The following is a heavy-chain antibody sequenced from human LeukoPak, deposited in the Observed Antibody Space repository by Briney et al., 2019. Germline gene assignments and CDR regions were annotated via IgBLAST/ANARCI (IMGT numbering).Heavy chain of an antibody. V-gene: IGHV4-34*01. D-gene: IGHD3-10*01. CDR1: GGSFSGYY. CDR2: INHSGST. CDR3: ATRHSLLWFGELLAPLSY. J-gene: IGHJ4*02. Sequence: SETLSLTCAVYGGSFSGYYWSWIRQPPGKGLEWIGEINHSGSTNYNPSLKSRVTISVDTSKNQFSLKLSSVTAADTAVYYCATRHSLLWFGELLAPLSYWGQGTLVTVSS.